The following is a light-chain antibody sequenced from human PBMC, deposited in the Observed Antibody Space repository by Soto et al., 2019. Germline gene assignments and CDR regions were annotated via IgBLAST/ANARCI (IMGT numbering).Light chain of an antibody. Sequence: EVVLTQSPGTLSLSPGERATLSCRASQSVSSNLAWYQQKPGQAPRLLIYGASTTATGIPARFSGSGSGTEFTLTISSLQSEDFAVYYCQQYNNWPRTFGQGTKVDIK. V-gene: IGKV3-15*01. CDR1: QSVSSN. CDR3: QQYNNWPRT. CDR2: GAS. J-gene: IGKJ1*01.